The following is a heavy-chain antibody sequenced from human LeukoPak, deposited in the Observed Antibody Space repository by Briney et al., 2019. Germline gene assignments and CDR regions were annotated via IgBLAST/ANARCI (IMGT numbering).Heavy chain of an antibody. CDR2: MCGTAGCT. CDR3: AKDRPNFHENSGHYYRRDGDS. Sequence: VGSLTLSCQPSGFTFYMYAMSWVRQAPGKGLEWVASMCGTAGCTFYPDSVKGRFTISRDNSKNVLYLRMNSLTAEDTAIYYCAKDRPNFHENSGHYYRRDGDSWGQGTLVTVSS. CDR1: GFTFYMYA. J-gene: IGHJ5*01. V-gene: IGHV3-23*01. D-gene: IGHD3-22*01.